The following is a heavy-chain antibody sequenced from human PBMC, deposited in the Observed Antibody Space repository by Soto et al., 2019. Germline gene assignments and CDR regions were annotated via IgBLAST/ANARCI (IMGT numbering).Heavy chain of an antibody. Sequence: QVQLMQSGAEVKRPGSSVKVSCEASGGTFNNYAITWVRQAPGQGLEWMGGIIPMFGTNYAQKFQDRVTIAADESTGTAYMELSGLRSEDTAVYFYARPNSYGVTFHYYYGMDVWGQGTTVTVSS. J-gene: IGHJ6*02. CDR2: IIPMFGT. D-gene: IGHD3-10*01. V-gene: IGHV1-69*01. CDR3: ARPNSYGVTFHYYYGMDV. CDR1: GGTFNNYA.